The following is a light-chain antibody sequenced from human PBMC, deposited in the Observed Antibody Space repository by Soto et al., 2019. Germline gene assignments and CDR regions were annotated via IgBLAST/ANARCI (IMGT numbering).Light chain of an antibody. CDR2: GTS. Sequence: EIVLTQYTGTLSLSPGERATLSFSASQSVSSTYLAWYQHKPGQAPRLLIYGTSSRATGIPDRFSGSGSGTDFTLTISRLEPEDFAVYYCQQYGTSPQTFGQGTKVDI. V-gene: IGKV3-20*01. CDR1: QSVSSTY. CDR3: QQYGTSPQT. J-gene: IGKJ1*01.